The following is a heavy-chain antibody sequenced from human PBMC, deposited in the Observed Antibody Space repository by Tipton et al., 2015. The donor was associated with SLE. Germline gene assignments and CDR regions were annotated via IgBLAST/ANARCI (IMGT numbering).Heavy chain of an antibody. D-gene: IGHD3-22*01. J-gene: IGHJ2*01. CDR3: ARDGGAPGYDSSGYIDY. V-gene: IGHV1-69*01. Sequence: QSGAEVKKPGSSVKVSCKASGGTFSSYAISWVRQATGQGLEWMGGIIPIFGTANYAQKFQGRVTITADESTSTAYMELSSLRSEDTAVYYCARDGGAPGYDSSGYIDYWGRGTLVTVAS. CDR2: IIPIFGTA. CDR1: GGTFSSYA.